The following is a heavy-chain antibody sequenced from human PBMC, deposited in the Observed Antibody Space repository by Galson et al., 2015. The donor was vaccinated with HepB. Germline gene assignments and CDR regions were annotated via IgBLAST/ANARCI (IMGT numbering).Heavy chain of an antibody. CDR1: GYTFTSYG. J-gene: IGHJ4*02. Sequence: SVKVSCKASGYTFTSYGISWVRQAPGQGLEWMGWISAYNGNTNYAQKLQGRVTMTTDTSTSTAYMELRSLRSDDTAVYYCARDGRIGYSYGYETNDYWGQGTLVTVSS. CDR2: ISAYNGNT. CDR3: ARDGRIGYSYGYETNDY. V-gene: IGHV1-18*01. D-gene: IGHD5-18*01.